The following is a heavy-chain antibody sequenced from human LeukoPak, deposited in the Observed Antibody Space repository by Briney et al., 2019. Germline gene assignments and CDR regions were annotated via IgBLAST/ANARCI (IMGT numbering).Heavy chain of an antibody. D-gene: IGHD2-15*01. V-gene: IGHV3-7*01. CDR3: ARHRSGGSQDDASDI. CDR2: IKQDGSEK. J-gene: IGHJ3*02. Sequence: GGSLRLSCAASEFTFSTYWMSWVRQAPGKGLEWVADIKQDGSEKYYVDSVKGRFTISRQNAKNSLFLQMNSLRAEDTAVYYCARHRSGGSQDDASDIWGQGTMVTVSS. CDR1: EFTFSTYW.